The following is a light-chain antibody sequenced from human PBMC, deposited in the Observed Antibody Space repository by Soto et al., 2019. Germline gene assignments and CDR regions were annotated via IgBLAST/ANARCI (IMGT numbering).Light chain of an antibody. V-gene: IGKV1-5*03. CDR3: QQYDSHST. Sequence: DIQMTQSPSTLSASVGDRVTITCRASQSIVTWLAWYQQKPGKAPKLLIYKASTLQSGVPSRFSGSGSGTECTLTISSVQPDDSATYYCQQYDSHSTFGQGTKVQIK. CDR1: QSIVTW. CDR2: KAS. J-gene: IGKJ1*01.